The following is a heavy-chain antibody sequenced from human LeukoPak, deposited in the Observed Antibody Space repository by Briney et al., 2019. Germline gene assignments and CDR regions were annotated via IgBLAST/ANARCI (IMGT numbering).Heavy chain of an antibody. CDR3: AKDMVRIAAAGNDAFDI. V-gene: IGHV3-30*02. Sequence: GGSLRLSCAASGFTFSTYGMHWVRQAPGKGLEWVAFIRYDGSNKYYADSVKGRFTISRDNSKNTLYLQMNSLRAEDTAVYYCAKDMVRIAAAGNDAFDIWAKGQRSPSLQ. D-gene: IGHD6-13*01. CDR2: IRYDGSNK. J-gene: IGHJ3*02. CDR1: GFTFSTYG.